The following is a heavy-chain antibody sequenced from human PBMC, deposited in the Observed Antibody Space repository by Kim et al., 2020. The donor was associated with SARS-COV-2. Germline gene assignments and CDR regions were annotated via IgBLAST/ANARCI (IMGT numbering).Heavy chain of an antibody. J-gene: IGHJ5*02. V-gene: IGHV3-30*18. CDR2: ISKDGNNK. CDR1: GFTFSTYA. CDR3: AKGVGTSGPNCAWDCYLGA. D-gene: IGHD2-21*02. Sequence: GGSLRLSCAASGFTFSTYAMHWVRQAPGKGPEWVAVISKDGNNKYYADSVKGRFTISRDNSKNTLFLQMDSLRPEDTAVYYCAKGVGTSGPNCAWDCYLGAWGQETLVTVS.